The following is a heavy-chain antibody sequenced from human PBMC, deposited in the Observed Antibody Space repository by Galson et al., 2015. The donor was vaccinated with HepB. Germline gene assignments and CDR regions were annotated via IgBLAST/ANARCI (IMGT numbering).Heavy chain of an antibody. CDR2: IITIFGTE. Sequence: SVKVSCKASGGTFSSYAISWVRQAPGKGLEWMGGIITIFGTENYAQKFHGRVTITADESTSTAYMELSSLRSEDTAVYCCAREDTSMLTFDYWGQGTLVTVSS. V-gene: IGHV1-69*13. D-gene: IGHD5-18*01. J-gene: IGHJ4*02. CDR1: GGTFSSYA. CDR3: AREDTSMLTFDY.